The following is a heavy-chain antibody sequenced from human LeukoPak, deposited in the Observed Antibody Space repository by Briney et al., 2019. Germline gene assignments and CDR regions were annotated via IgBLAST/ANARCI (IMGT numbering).Heavy chain of an antibody. J-gene: IGHJ4*02. CDR1: GGSISLYY. Sequence: PSETLSLTCTVSGGSISLYYWNWVRQPPGKGLEWIGSVYYSGSTRYNPSLESRVTISLDTSKNQFSLRLSSVTAADTAVYYCAGSTYYYDSSGYYPYYFDYWGQGTLVTVSS. CDR2: VYYSGST. D-gene: IGHD3-22*01. CDR3: AGSTYYYDSSGYYPYYFDY. V-gene: IGHV4-59*08.